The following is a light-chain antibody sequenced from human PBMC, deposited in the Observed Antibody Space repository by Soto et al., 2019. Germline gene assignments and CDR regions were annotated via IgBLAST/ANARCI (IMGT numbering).Light chain of an antibody. CDR1: QSVSTW. CDR3: QQYNSYPYT. V-gene: IGKV1-5*01. Sequence: DIQMTQSPSTVSASVGDGVTITCRASQSVSTWLAWYQQKPGKAPKLLIYDASTLESGVSSGFSGSGSGTEFTLTISSLQPDDFATYYCQQYNSYPYTFGQGTKLEIK. J-gene: IGKJ2*01. CDR2: DAS.